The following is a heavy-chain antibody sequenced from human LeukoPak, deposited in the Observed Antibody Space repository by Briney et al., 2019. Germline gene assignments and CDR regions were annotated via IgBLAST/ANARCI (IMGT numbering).Heavy chain of an antibody. J-gene: IGHJ3*02. CDR1: GYTFTNYY. CDR2: INPSSGST. D-gene: IGHD4-17*01. V-gene: IGHV1-46*03. Sequence: ASVKVSCKASGYTFTNYYMHWVRQAPGQGLERMGIINPSSGSTDYAQKFQGRVTMTRDTSTSTVYMELSSLRSEDTAVYYCARARGTTSYYDAFDIWGQGTMVTVSS. CDR3: ARARGTTSYYDAFDI.